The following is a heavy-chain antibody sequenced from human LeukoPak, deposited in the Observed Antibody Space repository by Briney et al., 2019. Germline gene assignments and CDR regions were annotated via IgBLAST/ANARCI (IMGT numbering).Heavy chain of an antibody. D-gene: IGHD5-18*01. CDR2: ISYDGSNK. Sequence: GRSLRLSCAASGFTFSSYAMHWVRQAPGKGLEWVAVISYDGSNKYYADSVKGRFTISRDNSKNTLYLQMNSLRAEDTAVYYCAREGGYSYGYYCYYYMDVWGKGTTVTVSS. V-gene: IGHV3-30*01. CDR3: AREGGYSYGYYCYYYMDV. J-gene: IGHJ6*03. CDR1: GFTFSSYA.